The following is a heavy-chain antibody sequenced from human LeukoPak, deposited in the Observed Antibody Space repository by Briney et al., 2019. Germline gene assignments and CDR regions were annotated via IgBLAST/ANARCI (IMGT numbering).Heavy chain of an antibody. CDR1: GFTFSSYG. V-gene: IGHV3-33*01. D-gene: IGHD2-2*01. Sequence: GRSLRPSCAASGFTFSSYGMHWVRQAPGKGLEWVAVIWYDGSNKYYADSVKGRFTTSRDNSKNTLYLQMNSLRAEDTAVYYCARELIVVVPAAMDYYYGMDVWGQGTTVSVSS. CDR2: IWYDGSNK. J-gene: IGHJ6*02. CDR3: ARELIVVVPAAMDYYYGMDV.